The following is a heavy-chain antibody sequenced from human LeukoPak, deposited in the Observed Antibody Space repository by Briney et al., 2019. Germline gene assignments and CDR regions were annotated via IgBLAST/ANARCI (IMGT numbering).Heavy chain of an antibody. CDR1: GGTFSSYA. V-gene: IGHV1-69*04. J-gene: IGHJ3*02. Sequence: SVKVSCKASGGTFSSYAISWVRQAPGQGLEWMGTIIPIFGIANYAQKFQGRVTITADKSTSTAYMELSSLRSEDTAVYYCARDPLPTVVTWGAFDIWGQGTMVTVSS. CDR3: ARDPLPTVVTWGAFDI. D-gene: IGHD4-23*01. CDR2: IIPIFGIA.